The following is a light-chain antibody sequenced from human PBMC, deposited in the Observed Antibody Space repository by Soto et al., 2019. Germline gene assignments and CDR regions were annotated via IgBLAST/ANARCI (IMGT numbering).Light chain of an antibody. CDR3: QQYNTYLTWT. V-gene: IGKV1-5*01. Sequence: IRLTQSPSSLSASVGDRVTITCRASQSVSMWLAWYQQKPGKAPRLLIYDASNLESGVPSRFSGSGSRTEFTLTITSLQPEDAATYYCQQYNTYLTWTFGQGTKVDIK. CDR1: QSVSMW. J-gene: IGKJ1*01. CDR2: DAS.